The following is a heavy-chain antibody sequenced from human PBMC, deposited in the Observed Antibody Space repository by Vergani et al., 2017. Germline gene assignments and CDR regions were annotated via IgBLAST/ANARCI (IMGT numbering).Heavy chain of an antibody. J-gene: IGHJ4*02. D-gene: IGHD6-13*01. Sequence: QVQLQESGPGLVKPSQTLSLTCTVSGGSISSGGYYWSWISQHPGKGLAWIGYIYYSGSTYYNPSLKSRVTISVDTSKNQFSLKLSSVTAADTAVYYCARAGLAAAGPPPVDYWGQGTLVTVSS. CDR1: GGSISSGGYY. V-gene: IGHV4-31*03. CDR2: IYYSGST. CDR3: ARAGLAAAGPPPVDY.